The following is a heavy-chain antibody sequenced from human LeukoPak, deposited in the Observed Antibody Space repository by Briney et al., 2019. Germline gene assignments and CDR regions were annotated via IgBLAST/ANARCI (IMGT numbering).Heavy chain of an antibody. Sequence: AAVNVSFKASGYTFTSYGISWVRQAPGQGLEWMGWISAYNGNTNYAQKLQGRVTMTTDTSTSTAYMELRSLRSDDTAVYYCARGETGTTTWFDPWGQGTLVTVSS. J-gene: IGHJ5*02. CDR2: ISAYNGNT. CDR1: GYTFTSYG. V-gene: IGHV1-18*01. CDR3: ARGETGTTTWFDP. D-gene: IGHD1-7*01.